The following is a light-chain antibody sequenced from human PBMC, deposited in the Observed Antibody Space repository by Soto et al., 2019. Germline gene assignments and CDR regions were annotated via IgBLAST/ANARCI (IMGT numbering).Light chain of an antibody. CDR3: HGGDGRSDQYV. J-gene: IGLJ1*01. CDR1: NIGSKS. V-gene: IGLV3-21*02. Sequence: SYEPTQPPSVSVAPGQTARITCWGNNIGSKSVHWYQQKQGQASVLVVYDDAGRHSRIPERFSGSNCGNTAPMTSRRVEGGDEADYYCHGGDGRSDQYVFAT. CDR2: DDA.